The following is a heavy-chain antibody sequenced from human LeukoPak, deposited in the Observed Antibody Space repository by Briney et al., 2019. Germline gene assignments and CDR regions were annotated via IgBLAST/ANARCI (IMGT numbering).Heavy chain of an antibody. J-gene: IGHJ4*02. D-gene: IGHD6-13*01. V-gene: IGHV3-30-3*01. CDR3: ARGPSSSWDYFGY. CDR2: ISYDGSNK. Sequence: GGSLRLACAASGFTVSSYAMHWVRQAPGKGLEWVALISYDGSNKYYADSVKGRFTISRDNSKNTQHLQMNSLRAEDTAVYYCARGPSSSWDYFGYWGQGTLVTVSS. CDR1: GFTVSSYA.